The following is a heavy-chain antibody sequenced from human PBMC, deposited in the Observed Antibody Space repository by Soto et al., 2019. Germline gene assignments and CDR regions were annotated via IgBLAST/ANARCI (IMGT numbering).Heavy chain of an antibody. CDR2: IYWNDDK. CDR1: GFSLSTSGVG. V-gene: IGHV2-5*01. Sequence: QITLKESGPTLVKPTQTLTLTCTFSGFSLSTSGVGVGWIRQPPGKALEWLALIYWNDDKRYSPSLKSRLTITKYTSKNQVVLTMTNIDPVDTATYYCAAASYCSGGSCYPRANWFDPWGQGTLVTVSS. J-gene: IGHJ5*02. CDR3: AAASYCSGGSCYPRANWFDP. D-gene: IGHD2-15*01.